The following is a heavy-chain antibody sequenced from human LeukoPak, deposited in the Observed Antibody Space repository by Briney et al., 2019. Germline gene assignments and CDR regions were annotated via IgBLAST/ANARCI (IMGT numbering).Heavy chain of an antibody. D-gene: IGHD3-3*01. V-gene: IGHV3-9*01. CDR3: AKDNTITIFGVVHD. CDR2: ISWNSGSI. J-gene: IGHJ4*02. Sequence: GRSLRLSCAASGFTFDDYAMHWVRQAPGKGLEWVSGISWNSGSIGYADSVKGRFTIFRDNAKNSLYLQMNSLRAEDTALYYCAKDNTITIFGVVHDWGQGTLVTVSS. CDR1: GFTFDDYA.